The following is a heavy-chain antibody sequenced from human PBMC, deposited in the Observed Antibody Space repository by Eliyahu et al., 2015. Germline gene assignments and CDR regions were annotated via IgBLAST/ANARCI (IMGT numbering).Heavy chain of an antibody. D-gene: IGHD3-10*01. CDR1: GSTFSXYX. Sequence: EVQLVESGGGLAKPGGSLRXSCAASGSTFSXYXXNWVRQAPGKGLEWVSSISSSSGYIYYADSVEGRFTISRDNAKNSLYLQMNSLSAEDTAVYYCARVILMVQGAPYYYYYIDVWGKGTTVTVSS. CDR3: ARVILMVQGAPYYYYYIDV. J-gene: IGHJ6*03. V-gene: IGHV3-21*01. CDR2: ISSSSGYI.